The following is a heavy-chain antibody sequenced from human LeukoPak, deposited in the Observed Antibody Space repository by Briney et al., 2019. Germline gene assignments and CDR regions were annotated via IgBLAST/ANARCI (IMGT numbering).Heavy chain of an antibody. J-gene: IGHJ6*02. CDR2: ISGSGNII. CDR1: EFIFSSYE. CDR3: ARPRSDLYGMDV. Sequence: QTGGSLRLSCIASEFIFSSYEMNWVRQAPGKGLEWVSYISGSGNIIYYADSVKGRFTIPRDNAKNSLYLQMNSLRVEDTAVYYCARPRSDLYGMDVWGQGTTVTVSS. V-gene: IGHV3-48*03.